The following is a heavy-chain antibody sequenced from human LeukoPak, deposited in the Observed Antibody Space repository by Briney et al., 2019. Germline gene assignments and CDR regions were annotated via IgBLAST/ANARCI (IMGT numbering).Heavy chain of an antibody. V-gene: IGHV3-21*04. D-gene: IGHD2-21*02. CDR3: AKDMEVTVLYGMDV. CDR1: GFTFSSYS. J-gene: IGHJ6*02. CDR2: ISSSSSYI. Sequence: TGGSLRPSCAASGFTFSSYSMNWVRQAPGKGLEWVSSISSSSSYIYYADSVKGRFTISRDNAKNSLYLQMNSLRAEDTALYYCAKDMEVTVLYGMDVWGQGTTVTVSS.